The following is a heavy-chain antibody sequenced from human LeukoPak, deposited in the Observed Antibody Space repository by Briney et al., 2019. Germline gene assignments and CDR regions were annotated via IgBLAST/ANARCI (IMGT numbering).Heavy chain of an antibody. D-gene: IGHD3-22*01. CDR2: IYPGDSDT. V-gene: IGHV5-51*01. CDR3: ARITTYYESDGYYDNPFDY. CDR1: GNNFTNYW. Sequence: GESLKISCKGSGNNFTNYWIGWVRQMPGKGLEWMGIIYPGDSDTRYSPSFQGQVTISADKSISTACLQWSSLKASDTAMYYCARITTYYESDGYYDNPFDYWGQGTLVTVSS. J-gene: IGHJ4*02.